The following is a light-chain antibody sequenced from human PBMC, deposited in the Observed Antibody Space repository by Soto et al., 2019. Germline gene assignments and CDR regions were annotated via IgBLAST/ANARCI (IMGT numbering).Light chain of an antibody. CDR1: TSNIATNY. J-gene: IGLJ2*01. CDR3: GSWDSSLTGVV. Sequence: QSLLTQPPSVSAAPGQTVTISCSGSTSNIATNYVCWYQQVPGTAPRLLIYDTDRRPSGIPDRFSASKSGTSATLAITGLQTGDEADYYCGSWDSSLTGVVFGGGTKLTVL. V-gene: IGLV1-51*01. CDR2: DTD.